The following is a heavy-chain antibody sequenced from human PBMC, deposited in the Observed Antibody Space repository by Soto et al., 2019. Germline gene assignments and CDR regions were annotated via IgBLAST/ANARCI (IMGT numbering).Heavy chain of an antibody. Sequence: ASVKVSCKASGGTFSSYAISWVRQAPGQGLEWMGGIIPIFGTANYAQKFQGRVTITADESTSTAYMELSSLRSEDTAVYYCARDTGGPIFGVVTQAPGWFDPWGQGTLVTVSS. D-gene: IGHD3-3*01. J-gene: IGHJ5*02. V-gene: IGHV1-69*13. CDR1: GGTFSSYA. CDR3: ARDTGGPIFGVVTQAPGWFDP. CDR2: IIPIFGTA.